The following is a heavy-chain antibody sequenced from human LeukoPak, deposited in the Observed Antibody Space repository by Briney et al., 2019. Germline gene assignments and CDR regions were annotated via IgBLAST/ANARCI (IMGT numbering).Heavy chain of an antibody. CDR2: ISSSSSYI. V-gene: IGHV3-21*04. Sequence: GGSPRLSCAASGFTFSSYSMNWVRQAPGKGLEWVSSISSSSSYIYCADSVKGRFTISRDNSKNTLYLQMNSLRVEDTAVYYCAKAGSVLGATDWFDPWGQGTLVTVSS. J-gene: IGHJ5*02. D-gene: IGHD1-26*01. CDR3: AKAGSVLGATDWFDP. CDR1: GFTFSSYS.